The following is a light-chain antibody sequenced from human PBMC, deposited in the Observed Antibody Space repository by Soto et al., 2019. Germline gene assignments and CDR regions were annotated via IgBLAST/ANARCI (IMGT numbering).Light chain of an antibody. J-gene: IGKJ2*01. Sequence: DIQMTQAPSSLSASVGDRVTITCRASQSISSYLNWYQQKPGKAPKLLIYAACSLKSGVPSRFSGSGSGTDFTLTISSLQPEDFATYYCQQSYSTPLYTFGQGPKRESK. CDR3: QQSYSTPLYT. CDR1: QSISSY. CDR2: AAC. V-gene: IGKV1-39*01.